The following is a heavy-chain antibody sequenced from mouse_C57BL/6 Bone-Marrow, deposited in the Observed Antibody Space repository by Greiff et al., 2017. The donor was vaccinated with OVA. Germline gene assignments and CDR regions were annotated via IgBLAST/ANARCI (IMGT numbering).Heavy chain of an antibody. CDR1: GYTFTDYN. D-gene: IGHD1-2*01. CDR2: INPNNGGT. V-gene: IGHV1-22*01. Sequence: VQLQQSGPELVKPGASVKMSCKASGYTFTDYNMHWVKQSHGKSLEWIGYINPNNGGTSYNQKFKGKATLTVNKSSSTAYMELRSRTSEDSAVYYCARWGLSATGGAMDYWGQGTSVTVSS. J-gene: IGHJ4*01. CDR3: ARWGLSATGGAMDY.